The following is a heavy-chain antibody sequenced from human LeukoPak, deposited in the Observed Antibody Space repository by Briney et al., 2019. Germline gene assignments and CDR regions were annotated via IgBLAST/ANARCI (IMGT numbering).Heavy chain of an antibody. D-gene: IGHD2-15*01. CDR3: ANGPLDIVVVVAAPSDC. V-gene: IGHV3-23*01. CDR2: ISGSGGST. J-gene: IGHJ4*02. Sequence: GGSLRLSCAASGFTFSSYAMSWVRQAPGKGLEWVSAISGSGGSTYYADSVKGRFTISRDNSKNTLYLQMNSLRAEDTAAYYWANGPLDIVVVVAAPSDCWGQGTLVTVSS. CDR1: GFTFSSYA.